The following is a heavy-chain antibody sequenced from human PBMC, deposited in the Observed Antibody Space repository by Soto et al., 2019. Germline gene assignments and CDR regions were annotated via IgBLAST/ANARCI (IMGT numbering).Heavy chain of an antibody. CDR3: AKDLRFLEWLSNYFDY. V-gene: IGHV3-30*18. J-gene: IGHJ4*02. CDR1: GFTFSSYG. D-gene: IGHD3-3*01. Sequence: GGSLRLSCAASGFTFSSYGMHWVRQAPGKGLEWVAVISYDGSNKYYADSVKGRFTISRDNSKNTLYLQMNSLRAEDTAVYYCAKDLRFLEWLSNYFDYWGQGTLVTVSS. CDR2: ISYDGSNK.